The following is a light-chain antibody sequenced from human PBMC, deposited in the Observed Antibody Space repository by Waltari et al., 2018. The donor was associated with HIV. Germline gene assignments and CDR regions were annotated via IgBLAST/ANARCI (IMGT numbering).Light chain of an antibody. CDR1: QNIDNW. CDR2: KAS. J-gene: IGKJ4*01. Sequence: DIQMTQSPSTLSASVGDRVTITCRASQNIDNWLAWYQQKLGKAPKVVIYKASRLQSGLSSRFSGTASGTDFTLTISSLQPDDFATYYCQQYYDYPLTFGRGTKVEIK. CDR3: QQYYDYPLT. V-gene: IGKV1-5*03.